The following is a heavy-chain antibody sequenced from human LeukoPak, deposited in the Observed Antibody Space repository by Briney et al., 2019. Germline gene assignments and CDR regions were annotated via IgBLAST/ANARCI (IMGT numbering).Heavy chain of an antibody. D-gene: IGHD3-22*01. CDR3: ARGVEGSYYYDSSGKGNALDI. CDR1: GFTFSSYS. CDR2: ISSSSSYI. V-gene: IGHV3-21*01. J-gene: IGHJ3*02. Sequence: GGSLRLSCAASGFTFSSYSMNWVRQAPGKGLEWVSSISSSSSYIYYAGSVTGRFTISRDNGKNSLYLQMNSLRDEDTAVYYCARGVEGSYYYDSSGKGNALDIWGQGTMVTVSS.